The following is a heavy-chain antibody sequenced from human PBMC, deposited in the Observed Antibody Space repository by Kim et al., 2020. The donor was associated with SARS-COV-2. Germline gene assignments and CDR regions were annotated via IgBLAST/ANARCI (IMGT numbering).Heavy chain of an antibody. V-gene: IGHV3-30*18. CDR3: AKPKMTTVTYYGMDV. D-gene: IGHD4-4*01. J-gene: IGHJ6*02. CDR1: GFTFSSYG. Sequence: GGSLRLSCAASGFTFSSYGMHWVRQAPGKGLEWVAVISYDGSNKYYADSVKGRFTISRDNSKNTLYLQMNSLRAEDTAVYYCAKPKMTTVTYYGMDVWGQGTTVTVSS. CDR2: ISYDGSNK.